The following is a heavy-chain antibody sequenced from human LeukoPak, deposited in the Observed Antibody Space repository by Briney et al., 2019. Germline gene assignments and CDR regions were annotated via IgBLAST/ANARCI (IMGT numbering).Heavy chain of an antibody. CDR2: IGSSTTYI. V-gene: IGHV3-21*01. D-gene: IGHD3-10*01. J-gene: IGHJ3*02. CDR3: ARGGRISDAFDI. Sequence: GGSLRLSCAASGFTFSSYTMNWVRQAPGKGLECVSSIGSSTTYIYYADSVKGRFTISRDKAKNSLYLQMTSLRAEDSAVYYCARGGRISDAFDIWGHGTMVTVPS. CDR1: GFTFSSYT.